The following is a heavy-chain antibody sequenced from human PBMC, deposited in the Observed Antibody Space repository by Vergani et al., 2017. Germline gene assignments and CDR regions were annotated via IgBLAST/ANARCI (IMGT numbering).Heavy chain of an antibody. V-gene: IGHV1-58*02. CDR1: GFTFTSSA. CDR3: ASGITGTTIRVRAFDI. J-gene: IGHJ3*02. CDR2: IVVGSGNT. D-gene: IGHD1-7*01. Sequence: QMQLVQSGPEVKKPGTSVKVSCKASGFTFTSSAMQWVRQARGQRLEWIGWIVVGSGNTNYAQKFQERVTITRDMSTSTAYMELSSLRSEDTAVYYCASGITGTTIRVRAFDIWGQGTMVTVSS.